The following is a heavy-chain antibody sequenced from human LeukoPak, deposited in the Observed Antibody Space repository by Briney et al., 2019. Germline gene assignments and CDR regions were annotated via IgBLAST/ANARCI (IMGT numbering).Heavy chain of an antibody. CDR3: VRTPPKGDIDY. J-gene: IGHJ4*02. CDR1: GYTFINYD. Sequence: VASVRVSCKTSGYTFINYDINWIRQAPGQGLEWLGWMSAISGNTGYAQKFQGRVTMTRTTSISTAFMELSRLTFEDTAVYYCVRTPPKGDIDYWGQGTLVTVSS. V-gene: IGHV1-8*01. CDR2: MSAISGNT. D-gene: IGHD2-21*02.